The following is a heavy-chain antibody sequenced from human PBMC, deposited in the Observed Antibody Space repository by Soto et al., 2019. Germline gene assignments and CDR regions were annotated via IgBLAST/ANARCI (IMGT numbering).Heavy chain of an antibody. V-gene: IGHV4-31*03. D-gene: IGHD3-3*01. CDR3: ARWWSGSRQGFDP. Sequence: QVQLQESGPGLVKPSQTLSLTCTVSGGSISSGDYYWSWIRQHPGKGLEWIGYIYYSGSTYYNPSRKSRVTISVDTSKNQFSLKLSSGTAADTAVYYCARWWSGSRQGFDPWGQGTLVTVSS. CDR1: GGSISSGDYY. CDR2: IYYSGST. J-gene: IGHJ5*02.